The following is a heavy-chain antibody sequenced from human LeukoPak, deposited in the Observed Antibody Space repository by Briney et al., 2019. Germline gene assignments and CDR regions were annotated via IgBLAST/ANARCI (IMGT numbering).Heavy chain of an antibody. J-gene: IGHJ2*01. D-gene: IGHD7-27*01. V-gene: IGHV4-4*07. CDR1: GGSISSYY. CDR2: IYTSGST. CDR3: ARDELGITTAWDWHFDL. Sequence: SETLSLTCTVSGGSISSYYWSWIRQPAGKRLEWIGRIYTSGSTNYNPSLKSRVTMSVDTSKNQFSLKLSSVTAADTAVYYCARDELGITTAWDWHFDLWGRGTLVTVSS.